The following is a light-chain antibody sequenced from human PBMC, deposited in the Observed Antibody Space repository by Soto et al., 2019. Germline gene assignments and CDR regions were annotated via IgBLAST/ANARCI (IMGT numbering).Light chain of an antibody. J-gene: IGKJ4*01. CDR1: QGISSF. Sequence: EIVLTQSPATLSWSPGERATLSCRASQGISSFLALYQQKPGQALRLLIYDASNRAAGIPARFSGSGSATDFTLIISSLEPEDFAVYYCQQRSNWPLLLTFGGGTKVDIK. V-gene: IGKV3-11*01. CDR3: QQRSNWPLLLT. CDR2: DAS.